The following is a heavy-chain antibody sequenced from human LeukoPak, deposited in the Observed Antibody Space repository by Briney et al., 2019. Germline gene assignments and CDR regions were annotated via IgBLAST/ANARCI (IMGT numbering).Heavy chain of an antibody. J-gene: IGHJ4*02. Sequence: SVKVSCKASGGTFSSYAISWVRQAPGQGLEWMGRIIPILGIANYAQKFQGSVTITTDESTSTAYMELSSLRSEDTAVYYCARRFLEWSSGEFDYWGQGTLVTVSS. CDR3: ARRFLEWSSGEFDY. V-gene: IGHV1-69*04. D-gene: IGHD3-3*01. CDR1: GGTFSSYA. CDR2: IIPILGIA.